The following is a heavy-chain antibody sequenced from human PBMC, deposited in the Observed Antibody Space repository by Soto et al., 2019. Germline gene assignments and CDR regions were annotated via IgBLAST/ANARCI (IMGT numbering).Heavy chain of an antibody. CDR1: GGSISSYC. Sequence: ASETLSLTCTVSGGSISSYCWSWIRLPPGKGLEWIGYIYYSGSTSYNPSLKSRVTISVDTSKNQFSLKVSSVTAADTAVYYCARAPNSSGYDYGMDVWGQGTTVTVS. J-gene: IGHJ6*02. CDR3: ARAPNSSGYDYGMDV. V-gene: IGHV4-59*01. CDR2: IYYSGST. D-gene: IGHD6-19*01.